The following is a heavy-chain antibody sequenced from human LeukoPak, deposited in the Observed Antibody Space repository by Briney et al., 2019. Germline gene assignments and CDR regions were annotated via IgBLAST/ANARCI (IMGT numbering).Heavy chain of an antibody. CDR3: ARDGLLTGYDY. Sequence: SETLSLTCTVSGGSLSSYYWSWIRQPAGKGLEWIGRIYTSGSTNYNPSLKSRVTMSVDTSKNQFSLKLSSVTAGDTAVYYCARDGLLTGYDYWGQGTLVTVSS. V-gene: IGHV4-4*07. D-gene: IGHD3-9*01. J-gene: IGHJ4*02. CDR1: GGSLSSYY. CDR2: IYTSGST.